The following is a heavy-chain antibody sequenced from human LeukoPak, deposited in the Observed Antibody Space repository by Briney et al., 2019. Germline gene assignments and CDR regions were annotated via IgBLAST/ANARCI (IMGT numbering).Heavy chain of an antibody. D-gene: IGHD3-10*01. CDR2: IYYSGST. CDR1: GGSISSSSYY. CDR3: ARLGNWFDP. Sequence: PSETLSLTCTVSGGSISSSSYYWGWIRQPPGKGLEWIGYIYYSGSTNYNPSLKSRVTISVDTSKNQFSLKLSSVTAADTAVYYCARLGNWFDPWGQGTLVTVSS. J-gene: IGHJ5*02. V-gene: IGHV4-61*05.